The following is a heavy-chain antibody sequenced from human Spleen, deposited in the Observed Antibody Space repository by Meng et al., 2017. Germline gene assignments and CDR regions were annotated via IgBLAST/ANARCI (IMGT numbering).Heavy chain of an antibody. Sequence: QVELQELGPGLVKPSGTLSLTCVVSCGSISSIDWWSWGRQPPGKGVEWIGEIYHGGDTNYNPSLKSRVTIAIDRSKNQFSLKLSSVTAADTAVYYCASWIYSCGWQWGQGTLVTVSS. CDR2: IYHGGDT. V-gene: IGHV4/OR15-8*02. CDR1: CGSISSIDW. J-gene: IGHJ4*02. CDR3: ASWIYSCGWQ. D-gene: IGHD6-19*01.